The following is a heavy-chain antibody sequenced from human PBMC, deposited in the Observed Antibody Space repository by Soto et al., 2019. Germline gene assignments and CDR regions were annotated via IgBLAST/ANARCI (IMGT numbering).Heavy chain of an antibody. J-gene: IGHJ4*02. D-gene: IGHD6-13*01. CDR3: ATGPIAAAAWYYFDY. CDR1: GDTLTELS. V-gene: IGHV1-24*01. Sequence: ASVKVSCKVSGDTLTELSMHWVRQAPGKGLEWMGGFDPEDGETIYAQKFQGRVTMTEDTSTDTAYMELSSLRSEDTAVYYCATGPIAAAAWYYFDYWGQGTLVTVS. CDR2: FDPEDGET.